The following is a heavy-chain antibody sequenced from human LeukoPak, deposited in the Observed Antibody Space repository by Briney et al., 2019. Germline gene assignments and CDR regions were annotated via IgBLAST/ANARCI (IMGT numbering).Heavy chain of an antibody. CDR2: IKKDGSEK. CDR1: GFTFSSYW. V-gene: IGHV3-7*01. D-gene: IGHD3-10*01. J-gene: IGHJ5*02. CDR3: ARARTRVYGSGRVDWFDP. Sequence: GGSLRLSGAASGFTFSSYWRSWVRQAPGKGREWVANIKKDGSEKEHVDSVKGRFTISRANATNSLYLQMNSLRAEDTAVYYCARARTRVYGSGRVDWFDPWGQGTLVTVSS.